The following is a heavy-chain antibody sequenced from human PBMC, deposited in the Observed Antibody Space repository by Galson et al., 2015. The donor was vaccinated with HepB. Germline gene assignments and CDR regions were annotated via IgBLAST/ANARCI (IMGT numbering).Heavy chain of an antibody. V-gene: IGHV1-69*06. D-gene: IGHD1-26*01. J-gene: IGHJ6*02. CDR2: SIPMLDTA. CDR1: GGTFSSYA. CDR3: ARDQKVGATPWLGMDV. Sequence: SVKVSCKAYGGTFSSYAINWVRQAPGQGLEWMGRSIPMLDTANNAQKFQGRVTITADKLTSTAYMDLRSLRSEDTAVYYCARDQKVGATPWLGMDVWGQGTTGTVSS.